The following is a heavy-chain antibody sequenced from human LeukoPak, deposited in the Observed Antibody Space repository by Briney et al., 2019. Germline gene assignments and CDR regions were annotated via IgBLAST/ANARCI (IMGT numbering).Heavy chain of an antibody. D-gene: IGHD6-19*01. CDR2: ISGSGGST. CDR3: AKPARSWMTRRKQWLGFDY. CDR1: GFTFSSYA. V-gene: IGHV3-23*01. Sequence: GGSLRLSCAASGFTFSSYAMSWVRQAPGKGLEWVSAISGSGGSTYYADSVKGRFTISRDNSKNTLYLQMNSLRAEDTAVYYCAKPARSWMTRRKQWLGFDYWGQGTLVTVSS. J-gene: IGHJ4*02.